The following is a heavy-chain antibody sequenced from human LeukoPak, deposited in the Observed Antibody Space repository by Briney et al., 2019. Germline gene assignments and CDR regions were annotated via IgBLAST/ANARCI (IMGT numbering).Heavy chain of an antibody. CDR3: AREGESGYVWGSYRNFDY. CDR1: GFTFSSYW. D-gene: IGHD3-16*02. J-gene: IGHJ4*02. Sequence: GSLRLSCAASGFTFSSYWMSWVRQAPGKGLEWVANIKQDGSEKYYVDSVKGRFTISRDNAKNSLYLQMNSLRAEDTAVYYCAREGESGYVWGSYRNFDYWGQGTLVTVSS. CDR2: IKQDGSEK. V-gene: IGHV3-7*01.